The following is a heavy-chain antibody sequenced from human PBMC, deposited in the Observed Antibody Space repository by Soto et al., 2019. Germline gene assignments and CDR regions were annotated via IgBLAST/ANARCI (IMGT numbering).Heavy chain of an antibody. CDR3: ARDPCFGGGRSCYYFDF. J-gene: IGHJ4*02. Sequence: QVQLVESGGGVVQPGRSLRLSCAASGFTFTTYAIHWVRQAPGKGLEWVAVISNDGSGKYYADSVKGRFTISRDNSKNTLYLQMNSLRSDDTAVYYCARDPCFGGGRSCYYFDFWGQGTLVTVSS. D-gene: IGHD2-15*01. CDR2: ISNDGSGK. V-gene: IGHV3-30-3*01. CDR1: GFTFTTYA.